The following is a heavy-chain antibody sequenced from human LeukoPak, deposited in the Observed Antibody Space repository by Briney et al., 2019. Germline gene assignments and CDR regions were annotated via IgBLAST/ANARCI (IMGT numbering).Heavy chain of an antibody. CDR3: ANSRGHGSGNL. CDR1: GFTFSSYW. CDR2: IKQDGSQK. D-gene: IGHD3-10*01. Sequence: GGSLRLSCAASGFTFSSYWMSWVRQAPGKGLEWVANIKQDGSQKYYVDSVKGRFSISRDNAKNSLYLQMNSLRAEDTAVYYCANSRGHGSGNLWGQGTLVTVSS. J-gene: IGHJ5*02. V-gene: IGHV3-7*01.